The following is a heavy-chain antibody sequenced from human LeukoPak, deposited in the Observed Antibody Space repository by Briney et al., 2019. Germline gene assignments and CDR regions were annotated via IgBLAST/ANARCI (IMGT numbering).Heavy chain of an antibody. J-gene: IGHJ3*02. Sequence: GGSLRLSCAASGFTFSSYAMSWVRQAPGKGLEWVSTLSGSGDSTYNADSVKGRFTVSRDNSKSTLYLQMNSLRAEDAGVYYCAKALSYFDILYAFDIWGQGTMVTVSS. CDR1: GFTFSSYA. D-gene: IGHD3-9*01. CDR2: LSGSGDST. CDR3: AKALSYFDILYAFDI. V-gene: IGHV3-23*01.